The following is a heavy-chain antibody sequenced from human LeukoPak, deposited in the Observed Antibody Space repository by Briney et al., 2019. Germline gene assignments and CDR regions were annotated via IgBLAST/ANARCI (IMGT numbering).Heavy chain of an antibody. CDR1: GFTFSSDA. J-gene: IGHJ4*02. Sequence: PGRSLRLSCAASGFTFSSDAMHWVRQAPGKGLEWVAVISYDGSNKYYADSVKGRFTISRDNSKNTLYLQMNSLRAEDTAVYYCARSQVAATTNPNYYFDYWGQGTLVTVSS. CDR2: ISYDGSNK. CDR3: ARSQVAATTNPNYYFDY. D-gene: IGHD2-15*01. V-gene: IGHV3-30-3*01.